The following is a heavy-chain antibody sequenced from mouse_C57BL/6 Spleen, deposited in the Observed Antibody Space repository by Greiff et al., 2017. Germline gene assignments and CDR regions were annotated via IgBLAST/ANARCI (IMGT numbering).Heavy chain of an antibody. V-gene: IGHV1-26*01. Sequence: VQLQQSGPELVKPGASVKISCKASGYTFTDYYMNWVKQSHGKSLEWIGDINPNNGGTSYNQKFKGKATLTVDKSSSTAYMELRSLTSEDSAVYYCARDGGDYAMDYWGQGTSVTVSS. CDR3: ARDGGDYAMDY. CDR2: INPNNGGT. J-gene: IGHJ4*01. D-gene: IGHD1-2*01. CDR1: GYTFTDYY.